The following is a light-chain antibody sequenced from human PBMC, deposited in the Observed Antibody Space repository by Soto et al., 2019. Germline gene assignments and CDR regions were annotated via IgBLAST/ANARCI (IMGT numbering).Light chain of an antibody. V-gene: IGLV1-51*01. Sequence: QSVLTQSPSVSAAPGQQVTISCSGSSSNIGNNYVSWYQQLPGTAPKLLIYDNNKRPSVIPDRFSGSKSGTSGTLDITGRQTGDEADYYCATWDGSLPGEVFGGGTKVTVL. CDR3: ATWDGSLPGEV. CDR2: DNN. J-gene: IGLJ2*01. CDR1: SSNIGNNY.